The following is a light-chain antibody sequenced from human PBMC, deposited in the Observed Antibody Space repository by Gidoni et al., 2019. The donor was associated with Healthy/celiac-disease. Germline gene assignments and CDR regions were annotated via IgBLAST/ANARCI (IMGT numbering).Light chain of an antibody. J-gene: IGKJ4*01. Sequence: DIQMTQSPSTLSASVGDRVTITCRASQSISSWLAWYKQEPGKAPKLLIYDASSLESGVPSRFSGSGSGTEFTLTISSLQPDDFATYYCQQYNSYSLTFGGGTKVEIK. CDR1: QSISSW. CDR3: QQYNSYSLT. V-gene: IGKV1-5*01. CDR2: DAS.